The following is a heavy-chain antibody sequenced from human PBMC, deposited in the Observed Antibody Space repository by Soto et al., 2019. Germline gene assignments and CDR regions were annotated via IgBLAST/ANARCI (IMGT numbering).Heavy chain of an antibody. CDR2: TYDSGST. D-gene: IGHD4-17*01. Sequence: QVHLQESGPGLVKPSETLSLTCTVSGGSISGGVYYWSWIRHPPGKGREWIGYTYDSGSTYYSPSLKSRVTISVDTSKNQFALRLSSVTAADTAVYYCAREIIPLTTDWYFDLWGRGTLVTVSS. V-gene: IGHV4-30-4*01. CDR1: GGSISGGVYY. CDR3: AREIIPLTTDWYFDL. J-gene: IGHJ2*01.